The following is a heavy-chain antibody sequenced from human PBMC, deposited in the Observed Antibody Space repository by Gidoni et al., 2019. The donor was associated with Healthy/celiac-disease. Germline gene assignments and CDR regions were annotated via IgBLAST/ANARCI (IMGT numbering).Heavy chain of an antibody. CDR3: ARRGKQWPPWDGGYYYYGMDV. D-gene: IGHD6-19*01. CDR2: IYPGDSDT. Sequence: EVQLVQSGAEVKKPGESLKISCKGSGYRFTSYWIGWVRQMPGKGLEWMGIIYPGDSDTRYSPSFQGQVTSSADKSISTAYLQWSSLKASDTAMYYCARRGKQWPPWDGGYYYYGMDVWGQGTTVTVSS. CDR1: GYRFTSYW. V-gene: IGHV5-51*01. J-gene: IGHJ6*02.